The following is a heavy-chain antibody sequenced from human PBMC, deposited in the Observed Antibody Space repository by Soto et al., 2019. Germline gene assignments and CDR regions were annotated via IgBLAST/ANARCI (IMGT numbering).Heavy chain of an antibody. Sequence: QVQLQESGPGLVKPSGTLSLTCAVSTGAISSSNWWAWVRQPPGKGLEWIGEVYHSGAINYSPSLSSRLTLSVDKSKNQFSLKLTSGTAADTAVYYCAREGRVAGSSLGAFDIWGQGTMVTVSS. V-gene: IGHV4-4*02. CDR1: TGAISSSNW. J-gene: IGHJ3*02. D-gene: IGHD6-19*01. CDR2: VYHSGAI. CDR3: AREGRVAGSSLGAFDI.